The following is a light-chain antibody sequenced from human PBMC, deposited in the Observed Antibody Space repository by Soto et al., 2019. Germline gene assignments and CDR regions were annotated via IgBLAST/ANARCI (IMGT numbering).Light chain of an antibody. CDR2: DNN. J-gene: IGLJ1*01. Sequence: QSGLTQPPSGSAAPGQKVSISCSGSSSKLGNNYVSWYQHLPGTAPKLLIYDNNERPSGIPDRFSGSKSAKSATLVITGLQTGDRAAYYCGTWDSSLSAVFGTGTKGTVL. V-gene: IGLV1-51*01. CDR3: GTWDSSLSAV. CDR1: SSKLGNNY.